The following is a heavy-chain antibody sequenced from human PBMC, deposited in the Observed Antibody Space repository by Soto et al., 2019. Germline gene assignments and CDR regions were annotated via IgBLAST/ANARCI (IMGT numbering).Heavy chain of an antibody. Sequence: VQLLESGGGLVQPGGSLRLSCAASGFTFSNYAMSWVRQAPGKGLEWVSVVSGSGGNTYYADSVQGRFTISRDNSKNMLNLQMNSLRAEDTDVYYCANLNLFVSAADGRGPFDSWGQGTLVTVSS. CDR1: GFTFSNYA. CDR2: VSGSGGNT. CDR3: ANLNLFVSAADGRGPFDS. J-gene: IGHJ4*02. D-gene: IGHD6-13*01. V-gene: IGHV3-23*01.